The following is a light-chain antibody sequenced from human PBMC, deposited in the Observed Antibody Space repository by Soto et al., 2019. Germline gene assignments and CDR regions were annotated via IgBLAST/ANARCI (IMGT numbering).Light chain of an antibody. CDR3: HQRQYWPPIT. CDR1: QAVSSSY. J-gene: IGKJ5*01. V-gene: IGKV3D-20*02. CDR2: GVS. Sequence: EIVLTQSPGTLSLSPGERATLSCRASQAVSSSYLAWYQQKPGLAPRLLIYGVSSRATGIPDRFSGSGSGTDFTLTISSLEPEDFAVYYCHQRQYWPPITFGQGTRLEIK.